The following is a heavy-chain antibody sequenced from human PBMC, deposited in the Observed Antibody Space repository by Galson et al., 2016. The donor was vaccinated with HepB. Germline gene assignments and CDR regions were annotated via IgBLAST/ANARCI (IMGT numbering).Heavy chain of an antibody. CDR2: VSMVGKSR. V-gene: IGHV3-23*01. CDR3: VRGSTAPDV. Sequence: CLRLAGAGAEVSGSRSGLTGVGQAPGKGREDVSSVSMVGKSRHYAESVKGRFTISRDNSRSMLFLQMNSLKTEDTGVYYCVRGSTAPDVWGKGTTVTVSS. J-gene: IGHJ6*04. D-gene: IGHD1-26*01. CDR1: EVSGSRSG.